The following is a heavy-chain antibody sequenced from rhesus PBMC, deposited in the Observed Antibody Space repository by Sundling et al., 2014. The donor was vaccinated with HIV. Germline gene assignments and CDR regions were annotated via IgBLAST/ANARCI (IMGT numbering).Heavy chain of an antibody. Sequence: QVQLQESGPGLVKPSETLSLTCAVSGGSFSGYYWGWIRQPPGKGLDYIGYVSGSSGNTHYNPSLKSRVTISIDTSKNYFSLRLISVTAADTAVYYCVKFWSDYYVYYWGQGVLVTVSS. J-gene: IGHJ4*01. CDR1: GGSFSGYY. CDR3: VKFWSDYYVYY. D-gene: IGHD3-22*01. CDR2: VSGSSGNT. V-gene: IGHV4-165*01.